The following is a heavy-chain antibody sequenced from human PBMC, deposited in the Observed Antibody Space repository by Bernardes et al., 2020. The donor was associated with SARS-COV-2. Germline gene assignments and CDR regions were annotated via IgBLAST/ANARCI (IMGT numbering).Heavy chain of an antibody. CDR2: INPNSGST. Sequence: ASVKVSCKASGYTFTGFHMHWVRQAPGQGLEWMGWINPNSGSTKYAQEFQGRVTMTRDTSISTVYMELSRLRSDDTAVYYCARGELIIMGLGDYWGQGTLVTVSS. J-gene: IGHJ4*02. CDR3: ARGELIIMGLGDY. CDR1: GYTFTGFH. V-gene: IGHV1-2*02. D-gene: IGHD3-10*01.